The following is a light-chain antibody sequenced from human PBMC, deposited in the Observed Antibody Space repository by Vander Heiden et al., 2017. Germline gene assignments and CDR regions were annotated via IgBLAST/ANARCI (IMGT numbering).Light chain of an antibody. Sequence: QSMLTQPPSASGTPAQRATISCSGSSSNIGSNYVYWYQQLPGTAPKLLIDRNNQRPSGVPDRFSGSKSGTSASLAISGLRSEDEADYYCVAWDDSLSGLVFGGGTKLTVL. CDR3: VAWDDSLSGLV. CDR1: SSNIGSNY. V-gene: IGLV1-47*01. J-gene: IGLJ2*01. CDR2: RNN.